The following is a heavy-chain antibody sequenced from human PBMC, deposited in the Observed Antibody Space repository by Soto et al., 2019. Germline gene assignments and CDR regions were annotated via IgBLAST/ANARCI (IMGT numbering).Heavy chain of an antibody. D-gene: IGHD6-25*01. CDR2: IYTDGST. CDR3: AREVRRERPIDY. CDR1: GFTVSSNY. J-gene: IGHJ4*02. Sequence: EVQLVESGGGLVQPGGSLRLSCAVSGFTVSSNYMSWVRQAPGKGLEWVSSIYTDGSTYYRDSVKGRFTISRDNSKNTLYLQMTSRRGEDTAVYYCAREVRRERPIDYWGQGTLVTVSS. V-gene: IGHV3-66*01.